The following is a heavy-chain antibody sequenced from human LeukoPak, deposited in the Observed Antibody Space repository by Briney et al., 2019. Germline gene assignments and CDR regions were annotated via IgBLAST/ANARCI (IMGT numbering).Heavy chain of an antibody. V-gene: IGHV4-59*01. Sequence: SETLSLTCTVSGGSISSYYWSWIRQPPGKGLEWIGYIYYSGSTNYNPSLKSRVTISVDTSKNQFSLKRSSVTAADTAVYYCARVSYCSGGSCYSGIIDYWGQGTLVTVSS. CDR2: IYYSGST. J-gene: IGHJ4*02. CDR3: ARVSYCSGGSCYSGIIDY. CDR1: GGSISSYY. D-gene: IGHD2-15*01.